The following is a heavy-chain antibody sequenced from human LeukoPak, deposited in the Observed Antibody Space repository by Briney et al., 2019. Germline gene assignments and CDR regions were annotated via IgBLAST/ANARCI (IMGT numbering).Heavy chain of an antibody. V-gene: IGHV1-18*01. CDR1: GYTFTSYG. D-gene: IGHD5-24*01. CDR3: AREPPRRRWLQLEAPSDY. Sequence: ASVKVSCKASGYTFTSYGISWVRQAPGQGLEWMGWISAYNGNTNYAQKLQGRVTMTTDTSTSTAYMELRSLRSDDTAVYYCAREPPRRRWLQLEAPSDYWGQGTLVTVSS. CDR2: ISAYNGNT. J-gene: IGHJ4*02.